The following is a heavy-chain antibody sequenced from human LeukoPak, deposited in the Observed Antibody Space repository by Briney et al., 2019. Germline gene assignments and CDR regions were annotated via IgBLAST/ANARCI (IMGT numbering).Heavy chain of an antibody. D-gene: IGHD6-13*01. V-gene: IGHV3-7*01. CDR1: GFTFSSFW. J-gene: IGHJ6*03. Sequence: PGGSLRLSCAASGFTFSSFWMSWVRQAPGKGLEWVANINQDGSGKYFVDSVKGRFTISRDNAKNSLYLQMNSLRAEDTAVYYCAREVGAAAGTSSIYYYYMDVWGKGTTVTVSS. CDR2: INQDGSGK. CDR3: AREVGAAAGTSSIYYYYMDV.